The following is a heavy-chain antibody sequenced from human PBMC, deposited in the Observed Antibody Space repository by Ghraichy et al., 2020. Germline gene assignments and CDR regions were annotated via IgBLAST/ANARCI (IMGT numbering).Heavy chain of an antibody. CDR1: GFTFSDYY. CDR2: ISSSGSTI. CDR3: ATSNYSSSWYVGDY. V-gene: IGHV3-11*01. Sequence: GGSLRLSCAASGFTFSDYYMSWIRQAPGKGLEWVSYISSSGSTIYYADSVKGRFTISRDNAKNSLYLQMNSLRAEDTAVFYCATSNYSSSWYVGDYWGQGTLVTVSS. D-gene: IGHD6-13*01. J-gene: IGHJ4*02.